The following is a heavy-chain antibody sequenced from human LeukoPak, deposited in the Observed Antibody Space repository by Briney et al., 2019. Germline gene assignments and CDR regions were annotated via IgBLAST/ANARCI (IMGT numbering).Heavy chain of an antibody. Sequence: KTGGFLRFSCAASGFTFSSYSMNWVRQAPGKGLEWVSSISSSSSYIYYADSVKGRFTISRDNAKNSLYLQMSSLRAEGTAVYYCARDQERDGYNYGFDYWGQGTLVTVSS. V-gene: IGHV3-21*01. CDR1: GFTFSSYS. J-gene: IGHJ4*02. D-gene: IGHD5-24*01. CDR3: ARDQERDGYNYGFDY. CDR2: ISSSSSYI.